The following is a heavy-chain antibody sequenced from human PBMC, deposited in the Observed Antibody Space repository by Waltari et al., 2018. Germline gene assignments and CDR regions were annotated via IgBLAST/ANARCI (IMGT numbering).Heavy chain of an antibody. Sequence: EVQLGESGGGLVQPGGSVRLSCAGSGFPFSSSWMNWVRQAPGKGLEWVATIKQDGSEKDYVDSVNGRFTISRDKAKNSLFLQMSSLRAEDTAVYYCTRGGSMVRGGSIYWGQGTLVTVSS. CDR3: TRGGSMVRGGSIY. V-gene: IGHV3-7*01. CDR2: IKQDGSEK. D-gene: IGHD3-10*01. CDR1: GFPFSSSW. J-gene: IGHJ4*02.